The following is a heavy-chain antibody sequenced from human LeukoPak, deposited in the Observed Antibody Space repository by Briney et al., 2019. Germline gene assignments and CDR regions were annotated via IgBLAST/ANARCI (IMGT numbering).Heavy chain of an antibody. CDR3: ATQFCTSSACDYPY. CDR2: ISVKNGNT. D-gene: IGHD2-8*01. J-gene: IGHJ4*02. CDR1: DYTFPSSD. Sequence: GASVKVSCKASDYTFPSSDINWVRQAPGQGLEWMGWISVKNGNTKYAQRLQGRVTMTTDTSTSTAYMELRSLRTDDTAVYYCATQFCTSSACDYPYWGRGTLVTASS. V-gene: IGHV1-18*01.